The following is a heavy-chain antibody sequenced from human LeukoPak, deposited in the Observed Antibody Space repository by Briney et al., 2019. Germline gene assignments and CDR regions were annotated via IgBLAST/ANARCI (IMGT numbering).Heavy chain of an antibody. D-gene: IGHD4-17*01. Sequence: GGSLRLSCEASGFTFSSYSMNWVRQAPGKGLEWVSPISSSSSYIYYADSVKGRFTISRDNAKNSLYLQMNSLRAEGTAVYYCARDQDYGDYSDYWGQGTLVTVSS. J-gene: IGHJ4*02. CDR3: ARDQDYGDYSDY. CDR1: GFTFSSYS. V-gene: IGHV3-21*01. CDR2: ISSSSSYI.